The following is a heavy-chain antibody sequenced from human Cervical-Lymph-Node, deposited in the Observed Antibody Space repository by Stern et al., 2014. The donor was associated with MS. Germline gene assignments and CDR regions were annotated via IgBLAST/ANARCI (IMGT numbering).Heavy chain of an antibody. CDR1: GFTFSTYA. CDR2: VSYDGTQR. D-gene: IGHD3-10*01. V-gene: IGHV3-30-3*01. J-gene: IGHJ4*02. Sequence: VPLVASGGGVVQPGRSLSLSCVASGFTFSTYALHWFRQAPGKGLDWVAFVSYDGTQRNSTDSVKARFTISRDNSKNTLYLHMNSLRDEDTAVYFCARGGRGVGLEYWGQGALVTVSS. CDR3: ARGGRGVGLEY.